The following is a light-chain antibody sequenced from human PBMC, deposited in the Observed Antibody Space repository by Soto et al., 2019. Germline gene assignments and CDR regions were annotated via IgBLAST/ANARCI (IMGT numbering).Light chain of an antibody. J-gene: IGKJ4*01. V-gene: IGKV3-20*01. CDR3: QQYSASPLT. CDR1: QTVRTNY. Sequence: EIVLTQSPGTLSLSPGERATLSCRASQTVRTNYLAWFQHKPGQAPRLLIYGASSRATGIPDRFSGSGSGTDFTLTINSLEPEDFAVYFCQQYSASPLTFGGGTKVEIK. CDR2: GAS.